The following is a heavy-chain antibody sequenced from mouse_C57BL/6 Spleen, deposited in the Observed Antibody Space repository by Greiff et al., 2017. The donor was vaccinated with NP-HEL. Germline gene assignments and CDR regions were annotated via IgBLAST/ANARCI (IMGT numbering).Heavy chain of an antibody. CDR1: GFTFSSYG. CDR3: ARQGTAQATWGADY. J-gene: IGHJ4*01. D-gene: IGHD3-2*02. V-gene: IGHV5-6*01. CDR2: ISSGGSYT. Sequence: EVHLVESGGDLVKPGGSLKLSCAASGFTFSSYGMSWVRQTPDKRLEWVATISSGGSYTYYPDSVKGRFTISRDNAKNTLYLQMSSLKSEDTAMYYCARQGTAQATWGADYWGQGTSVTVSS.